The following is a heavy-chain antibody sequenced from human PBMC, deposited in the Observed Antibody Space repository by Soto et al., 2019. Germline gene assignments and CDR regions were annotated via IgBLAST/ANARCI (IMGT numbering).Heavy chain of an antibody. CDR3: ARIMTNSWYFDL. V-gene: IGHV3-72*01. CDR1: GFTFSDPY. D-gene: IGHD3-16*01. CDR2: TRNKANSYTT. J-gene: IGHJ2*01. Sequence: EVQLVASGGGLVQPGGSLRLSCAASGFTFSDPYMDWVRQAPGKGLEWVGRTRNKANSYTTEYAASVKGRFTISRDDSRNSLYLQMHSLKTEDTAVYYCARIMTNSWYFDLWGRGTLVTVSS.